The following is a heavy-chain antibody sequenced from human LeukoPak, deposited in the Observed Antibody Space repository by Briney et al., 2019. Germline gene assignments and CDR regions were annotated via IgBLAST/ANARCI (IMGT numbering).Heavy chain of an antibody. CDR1: GFTFSDHY. CDR3: ARDPDTSSKVDY. CDR2: ITHTGSPI. Sequence: GGSLRLSCAASGFTFSDHYMSWIRQAPGKGLGWVSRITHTGSPIYYADSVKGRFTISRDNAKNSLYLQMNSLRAEDTAVYYCARDPDTSSKVDYWGQGTLVTVPS. V-gene: IGHV3-11*01. D-gene: IGHD6-6*01. J-gene: IGHJ4*02.